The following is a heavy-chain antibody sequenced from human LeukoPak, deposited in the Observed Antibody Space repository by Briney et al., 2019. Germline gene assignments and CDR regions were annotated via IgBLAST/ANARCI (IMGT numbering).Heavy chain of an antibody. CDR3: ARTVPGYPDDYFDY. J-gene: IGHJ4*02. CDR2: MNQDGSAI. CDR1: GFTFSRHW. V-gene: IGHV3-7*01. Sequence: GGSLRLSCAASGFTFSRHWMSWVRPTPGKGLERVAHMNQDGSAIYYVDSVKGRFTISRDNAKNSLCLQMTGLTVADTAVYYCARTVPGYPDDYFDYWGQGTLVTVSS. D-gene: IGHD6-19*01.